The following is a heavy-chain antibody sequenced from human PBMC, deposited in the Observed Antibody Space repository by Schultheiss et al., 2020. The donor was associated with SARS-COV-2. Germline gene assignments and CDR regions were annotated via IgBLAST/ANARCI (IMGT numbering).Heavy chain of an antibody. D-gene: IGHD2-21*02. Sequence: GGSLRLSCAASGFTFSSYWMHWVRQAPGKGLVWVSRINSDGSSTSYADSVKGRFTISRDNAKNSLYLQMNSLRAEDTAVYYCARVGAGVTAFDIWGQGTMVTVSS. CDR1: GFTFSSYW. J-gene: IGHJ3*02. CDR3: ARVGAGVTAFDI. CDR2: INSDGSST. V-gene: IGHV3-74*01.